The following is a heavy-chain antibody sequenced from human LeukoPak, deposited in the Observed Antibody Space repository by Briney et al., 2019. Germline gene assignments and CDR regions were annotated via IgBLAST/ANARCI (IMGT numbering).Heavy chain of an antibody. V-gene: IGHV5-10-1*01. CDR3: ARRVGASYYYGSGSYNY. D-gene: IGHD3-10*01. CDR2: IDPSDSYT. J-gene: IGHJ4*02. CDR1: GYSFTSYW. Sequence: GESLKIFCKGSGYSFTSYWISWVRQMPGKGLEWMGRIDPSDSYTNYSPSFQGHVTISADKSISTAYLQWSSLKASDTAMYYCARRVGASYYYGSGSYNYWGQGTLVTVSS.